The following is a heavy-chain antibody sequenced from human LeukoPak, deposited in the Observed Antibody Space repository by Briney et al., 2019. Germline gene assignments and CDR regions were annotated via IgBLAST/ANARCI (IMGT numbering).Heavy chain of an antibody. CDR3: VKKGDTMVRGVIDY. CDR2: ISSNGGST. Sequence: PGGSLRLSCSASGFTFSSYAMHWVRQAPGKGLEYVSAISSNGGSTYYADSVKGRFIISRDNSKNTLYLQMSSLRAEDTAVYYCVKKGDTMVRGVIDYWGQGTLVTVSS. V-gene: IGHV3-64D*06. CDR1: GFTFSSYA. D-gene: IGHD3-10*01. J-gene: IGHJ4*02.